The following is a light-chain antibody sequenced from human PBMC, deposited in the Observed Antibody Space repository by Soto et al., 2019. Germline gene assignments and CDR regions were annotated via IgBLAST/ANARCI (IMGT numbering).Light chain of an antibody. Sequence: IVLTQSPATLSLYKGERATLSCRASQSVSSYLAWYQQKPGQAPRLLIYGASSRATGIPARFSGSGSETDFTLTISSLEPEDFAVYYCQQRSNWPPLTFCGGTKVDNK. CDR3: QQRSNWPPLT. J-gene: IGKJ4*01. V-gene: IGKV3-11*01. CDR2: GAS. CDR1: QSVSSY.